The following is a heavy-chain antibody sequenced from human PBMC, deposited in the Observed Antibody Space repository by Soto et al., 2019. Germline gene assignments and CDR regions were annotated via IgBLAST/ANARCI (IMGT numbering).Heavy chain of an antibody. Sequence: SETLSLTCTVSGGSISSYYWSWIRQPPGKGLEWIGYIYSSGSTNYNPSLKSRVTISVDTSKSQFSLKLSSVTAADTAVYYCARATDFDYWGQGTLVTVSS. J-gene: IGHJ4*02. CDR3: ARATDFDY. V-gene: IGHV4-59*01. CDR1: GGSISSYY. CDR2: IYSSGST.